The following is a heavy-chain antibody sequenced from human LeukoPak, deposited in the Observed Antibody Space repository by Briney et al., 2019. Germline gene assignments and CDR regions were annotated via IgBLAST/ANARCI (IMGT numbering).Heavy chain of an antibody. CDR2: IYSGGST. Sequence: PGGSLRLSCAASGLTVSSTCMSWVRQTPGKGLEWVSVIYSGGSTYYADSVKGRFTISRDNSKNTLYLQMNSLRAEDTAVYYCARDLLEWYFDYWGQGTLVTVSS. J-gene: IGHJ4*02. CDR1: GLTVSSTC. V-gene: IGHV3-66*01. D-gene: IGHD3-3*01. CDR3: ARDLLEWYFDY.